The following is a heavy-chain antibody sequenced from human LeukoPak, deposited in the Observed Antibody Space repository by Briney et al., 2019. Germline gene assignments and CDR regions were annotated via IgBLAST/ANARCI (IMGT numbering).Heavy chain of an antibody. J-gene: IGHJ4*02. CDR3: ARDLIYDFWSGYY. CDR1: GYTFTNYF. Sequence: ASVKVSCKASGYTFTNYFIHWVRQAPGQGLEYMGWINLVSGGTNLPQKFQGRVTMTRVTSITTAYMELTRLTSDDTAVYYCARDLIYDFWSGYYWGQGTLVAVSS. V-gene: IGHV1-2*02. D-gene: IGHD3-3*01. CDR2: INLVSGGT.